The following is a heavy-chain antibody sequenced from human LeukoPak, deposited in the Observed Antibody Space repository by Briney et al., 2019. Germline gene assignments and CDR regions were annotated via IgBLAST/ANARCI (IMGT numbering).Heavy chain of an antibody. CDR3: AKGYCSSTSCYNSFDY. J-gene: IGHJ4*02. Sequence: GGSLGLSCAASGFTFSSYAMSWVRQAPGKGLEWVSAISGSGGSTYYADSVKGRFTISRDNSKNTLYLQMNSLRAEDTAVYYCAKGYCSSTSCYNSFDYWGQGTLVTVSS. V-gene: IGHV3-23*01. CDR1: GFTFSSYA. D-gene: IGHD2-2*02. CDR2: ISGSGGST.